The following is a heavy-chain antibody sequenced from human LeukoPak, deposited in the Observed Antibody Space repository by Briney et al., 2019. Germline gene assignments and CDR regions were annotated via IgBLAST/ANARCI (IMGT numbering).Heavy chain of an antibody. CDR3: ARKGGLFEYSPFDT. Sequence: GGSLRLSCAASGFTFNDYYMSWIRQAPGKGLEWVSYMSIDGNTISYADSVKGRFTISRDNAKNSLYLQMNSLRAEDTAVYYCARKGGLFEYSPFDTWGQGTMVTVSS. CDR2: MSIDGNTI. V-gene: IGHV3-11*01. J-gene: IGHJ3*02. D-gene: IGHD2/OR15-2a*01. CDR1: GFTFNDYY.